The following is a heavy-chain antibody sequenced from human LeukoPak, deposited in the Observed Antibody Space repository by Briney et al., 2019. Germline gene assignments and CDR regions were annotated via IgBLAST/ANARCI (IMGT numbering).Heavy chain of an antibody. V-gene: IGHV3-33*01. J-gene: IGHJ3*02. CDR3: ARREDDAFDI. CDR2: IWYDGSNK. D-gene: IGHD1-26*01. CDR1: GFTFSSYG. Sequence: GRSLRLSCAASGFTFSSYGMHWVRQAPGEGLEWVAVIWYDGSNKYYADSVKGRFTISRDNSKNTLYLQMNSLRAEDTAVYYCARREDDAFDIWGQGTMVTVSS.